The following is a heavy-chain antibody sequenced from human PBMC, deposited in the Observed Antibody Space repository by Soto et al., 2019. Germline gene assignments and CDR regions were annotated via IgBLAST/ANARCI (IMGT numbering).Heavy chain of an antibody. V-gene: IGHV1-69*13. CDR2: VIPIFGTA. Sequence: VKDSCKDSGGSLSDYAVRRVRQSTAKGLEWMGGVIPIFGTANYAQKFQGRVTITADESTSTAYMELSNLRSEDTAVYYCARESGPYSSGWASYYYHGMDVRGQGTTVTV. J-gene: IGHJ6*02. CDR1: GGSLSDYA. CDR3: ARESGPYSSGWASYYYHGMDV. D-gene: IGHD6-19*01.